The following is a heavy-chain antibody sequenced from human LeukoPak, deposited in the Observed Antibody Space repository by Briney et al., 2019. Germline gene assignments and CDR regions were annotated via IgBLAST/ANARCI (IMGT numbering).Heavy chain of an antibody. CDR3: ARVEMASPYYYYGMDV. D-gene: IGHD5-24*01. CDR1: GFTFSSYA. J-gene: IGHJ6*02. CDR2: ISGSGGST. V-gene: IGHV3-23*01. Sequence: TGGSLRLSCAASGFTFSSYAMSWVRQAPGKGLEWVSAISGSGGSTYYADSVKGRFTISRDNAKNSLYLQMNSLRAEDTAVYYCARVEMASPYYYYGMDVWGQGTTVTVSS.